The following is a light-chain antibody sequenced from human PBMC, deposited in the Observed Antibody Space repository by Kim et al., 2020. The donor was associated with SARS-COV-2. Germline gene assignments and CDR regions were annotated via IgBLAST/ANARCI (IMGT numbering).Light chain of an antibody. CDR1: QSISSSY. CDR3: QQYDNSRT. CDR2: GAS. Sequence: LSPGERAPLSCWASQSISSSYLAWYQQKPGQAPRLLIYGASSRATGIPDRFSGSGSGTDFTLTISRLEPEDFGVYYCQQYDNSRTFGPGTKVDIK. J-gene: IGKJ1*01. V-gene: IGKV3-20*01.